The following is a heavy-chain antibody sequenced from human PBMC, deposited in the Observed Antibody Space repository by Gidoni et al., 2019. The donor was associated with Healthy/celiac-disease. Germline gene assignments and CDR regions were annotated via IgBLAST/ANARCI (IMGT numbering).Heavy chain of an antibody. D-gene: IGHD1-26*01. CDR2: IYYSGST. CDR1: GGSISSYY. CDR3: ARDPKSGIMRGAFDI. Sequence: QVQLQEAGPGLVKPSETLSLTCTVSGGSISSYYWSWIRQPPGKGLEWIGYIYYSGSTNYNPSLTSRVTISVDTSKNQFSLKLSSLTAAATAVYYCARDPKSGIMRGAFDIWGQGTMVTVSS. J-gene: IGHJ3*02. V-gene: IGHV4-59*01.